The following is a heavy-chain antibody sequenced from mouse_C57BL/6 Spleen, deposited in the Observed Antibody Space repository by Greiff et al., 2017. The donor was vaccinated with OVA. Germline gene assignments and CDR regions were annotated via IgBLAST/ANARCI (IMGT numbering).Heavy chain of an antibody. CDR2: IDPEDGET. CDR1: GFNIKDYY. Sequence: VQLQQSGAELVKPGASVKLSCTASGFNIKDYYMHWVKQRTEQGLEWIGRIDPEDGETKYAPKFQGKATITADPTSNTAYLKLSSMTSEDTAVYYCARTPITTVVGPAMDYWGQGTSVTVSS. CDR3: ARTPITTVVGPAMDY. V-gene: IGHV14-2*01. D-gene: IGHD1-1*01. J-gene: IGHJ4*01.